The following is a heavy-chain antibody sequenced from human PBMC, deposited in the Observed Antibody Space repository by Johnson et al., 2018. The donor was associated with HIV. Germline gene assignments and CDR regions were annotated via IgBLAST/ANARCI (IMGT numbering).Heavy chain of an antibody. V-gene: IGHV3-43D*03. CDR2: INWDGDST. CDR3: ASTSSGWFYAFDI. J-gene: IGHJ3*02. CDR1: RFTFDDYA. D-gene: IGHD6-19*01. Sequence: VESGGVVVQPGGSLRLSCETSRFTFDDYAMHWVRQAPGKGLEWVSLINWDGDSTYYADSVKGRFTISRDNSKNTLYLQMNSLRAEDTAVYYCASTSSGWFYAFDIWGQGTMVTVSS.